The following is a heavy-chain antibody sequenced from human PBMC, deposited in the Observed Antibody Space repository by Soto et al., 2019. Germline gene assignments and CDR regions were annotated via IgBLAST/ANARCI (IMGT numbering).Heavy chain of an antibody. D-gene: IGHD3-16*01. CDR1: GFTFSSYW. CDR3: ARITVYFDY. Sequence: GGSLRLSCASSGFTFSSYWMILVRQAPGKGLEWVANIKQDGSEKYYVDSVKGRFTISRDNAKNSLYLQMNSLRAEDTAVYYCARITVYFDYWGQGTLVTVSS. J-gene: IGHJ4*02. CDR2: IKQDGSEK. V-gene: IGHV3-7*05.